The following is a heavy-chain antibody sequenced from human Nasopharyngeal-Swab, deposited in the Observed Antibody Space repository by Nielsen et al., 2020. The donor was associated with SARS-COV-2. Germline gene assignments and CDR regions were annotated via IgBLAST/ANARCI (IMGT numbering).Heavy chain of an antibody. CDR2: IKQDGSEK. D-gene: IGHD2-2*01. CDR3: ARSTYCSSTSCYALRAGYFDY. J-gene: IGHJ4*02. Sequence: GGFLRLSCAASGFTFSSYRMSWVRQAPGKGLEWVANIKQDGSEKYYVDSVKGRFTISRDNAKNSLYLQMNSLRAEDTAVYYCARSTYCSSTSCYALRAGYFDYWGQGTLVTVSS. V-gene: IGHV3-7*03. CDR1: GFTFSSYR.